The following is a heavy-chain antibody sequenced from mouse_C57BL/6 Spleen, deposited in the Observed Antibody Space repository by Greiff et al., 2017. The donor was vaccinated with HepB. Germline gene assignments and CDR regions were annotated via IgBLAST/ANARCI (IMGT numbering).Heavy chain of an antibody. Sequence: EVKLMESGGGLVKPGGSPKLSCAASGFTFSDYGMHWVRQAPEKGLEWVAYISSGSSTIYYADTVKGRFTISRDNAKNTLFLQMTSLRSEDTAMYYCARSNWEPYFDYWGQGTTLTVSS. D-gene: IGHD4-1*01. CDR1: GFTFSDYG. CDR2: ISSGSSTI. J-gene: IGHJ2*01. V-gene: IGHV5-17*01. CDR3: ARSNWEPYFDY.